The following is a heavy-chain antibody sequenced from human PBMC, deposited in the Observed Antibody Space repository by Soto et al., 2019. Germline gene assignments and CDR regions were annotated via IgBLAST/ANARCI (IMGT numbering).Heavy chain of an antibody. D-gene: IGHD1-26*01. V-gene: IGHV5-10-1*01. J-gene: IGHJ4*02. Sequence: GESLKISCKGSGYSFTSYWISWVRQMPGKGLEWMGRIDPSDSYTNYSPSFQGHVTISADKSISTAYLLWSSLKASDTAMYYCAREGGGSYFFWFDYWGQGTLVTVSS. CDR3: AREGGGSYFFWFDY. CDR1: GYSFTSYW. CDR2: IDPSDSYT.